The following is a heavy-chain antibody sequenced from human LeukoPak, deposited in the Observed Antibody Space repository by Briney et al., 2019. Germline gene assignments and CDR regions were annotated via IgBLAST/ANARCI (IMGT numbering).Heavy chain of an antibody. CDR2: ISWNSGSI. Sequence: GGSLRLSCAASGFTFDDYAMHWVRQAPGKGLEWVSGISWNSGSIGYADSVKGRFTISRDNSKNTLYLQMNSLRAEDTAVYYCAKAGFDSSSSSGMDVWGQGTTVTVSS. J-gene: IGHJ6*02. CDR3: AKAGFDSSSSSGMDV. D-gene: IGHD6-6*01. CDR1: GFTFDDYA. V-gene: IGHV3-9*01.